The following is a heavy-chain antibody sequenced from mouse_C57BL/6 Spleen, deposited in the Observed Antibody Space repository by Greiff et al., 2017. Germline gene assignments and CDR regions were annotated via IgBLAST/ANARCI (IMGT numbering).Heavy chain of an antibody. CDR3: TRDRAGDYDEGCFEV. V-gene: IGHV5-9-1*02. D-gene: IGHD2-4*01. CDR1: GFTFSSYA. J-gene: IGHJ1*03. CDR2: ISSGGDYI. Sequence: EVHLVESGEGLVKPGGSLKLSCAASGFTFSSYAMSWDRQTPEKRLEWVAYISSGGDYIYYADTVKGRFTFSRDNARNTLYLQMSSLKSDDTAMYYCTRDRAGDYDEGCFEVWGTGTTLTVSS.